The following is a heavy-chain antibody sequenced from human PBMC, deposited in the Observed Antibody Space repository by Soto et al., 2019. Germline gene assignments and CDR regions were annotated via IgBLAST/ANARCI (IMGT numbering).Heavy chain of an antibody. Sequence: ASVKVSCKASGYTFTSYDINWVRQSTGQGLEWMGWMNPNSGNTAYAQKFQGRVTMTRNTSISTAYMELSRLRSDDTAVYYCARSGGTYYDFWSGYPMGSDYYYGMDVWGQGTTVTVSS. CDR2: MNPNSGNT. D-gene: IGHD3-3*01. J-gene: IGHJ6*02. V-gene: IGHV1-8*01. CDR1: GYTFTSYD. CDR3: ARSGGTYYDFWSGYPMGSDYYYGMDV.